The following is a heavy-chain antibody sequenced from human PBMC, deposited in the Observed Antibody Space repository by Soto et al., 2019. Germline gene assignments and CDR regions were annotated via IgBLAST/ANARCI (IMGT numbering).Heavy chain of an antibody. CDR3: ARGQDSSGRDFDY. CDR1: AGTISSYD. CDR2: IIPIFGTA. V-gene: IGHV1-69*06. D-gene: IGHD6-19*01. Sequence: GXAGKGSLRVPAGTISSYDINRVRQAPGQGLECMGWIIPIFGTANYAQKFQGRVTITADKSTSTAYMELSSLRSEDTAVYSCARGQDSSGRDFDYWGQGTLVTASS. J-gene: IGHJ4*02.